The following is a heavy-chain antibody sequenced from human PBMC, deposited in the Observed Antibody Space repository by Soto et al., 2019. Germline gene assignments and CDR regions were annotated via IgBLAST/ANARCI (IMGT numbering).Heavy chain of an antibody. CDR2: IYYSGVT. Sequence: WIWIRQHPGKGLEWIGYIYYSGVTYYNPSLKSRVTISVDTSKNQFSLKLSSVTAADTAVYYCARDLRGRGSGRFDPWGQGTLVTVSS. V-gene: IGHV4-31*02. CDR3: ARDLRGRGSGRFDP. D-gene: IGHD3-10*01. J-gene: IGHJ5*02.